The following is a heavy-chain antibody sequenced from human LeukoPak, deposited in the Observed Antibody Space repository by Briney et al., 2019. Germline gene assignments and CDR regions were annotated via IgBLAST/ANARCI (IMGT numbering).Heavy chain of an antibody. CDR1: GGSISSSSYY. Sequence: SETLSLTCTVSGGSISSSSYYWGWIRQPPGKGLEWIGSIYYSGSTYYNPSLKSRVTISADTSKNQFSLKLSSVTAADTAVYYCARSPGQSRGAYWGQGTLVTVSS. CDR3: ARSPGQSRGAY. V-gene: IGHV4-39*07. CDR2: IYYSGST. J-gene: IGHJ4*02. D-gene: IGHD1-26*01.